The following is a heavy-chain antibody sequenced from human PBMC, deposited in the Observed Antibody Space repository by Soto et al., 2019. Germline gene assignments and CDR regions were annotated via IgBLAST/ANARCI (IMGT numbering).Heavy chain of an antibody. D-gene: IGHD1-20*01. J-gene: IGHJ4*02. Sequence: GGSLRLSCVVSGLSFSALSLNWVRQAPGKGLEWLSYISASGTTYYADSVKGRFTISRVNGKNSLYLDMSSLGAEDTAVYYCAGLPPYNWNFPHFDYWGQGTLVTVSS. CDR3: AGLPPYNWNFPHFDY. CDR2: ISASGTT. V-gene: IGHV3-48*01. CDR1: GLSFSALS.